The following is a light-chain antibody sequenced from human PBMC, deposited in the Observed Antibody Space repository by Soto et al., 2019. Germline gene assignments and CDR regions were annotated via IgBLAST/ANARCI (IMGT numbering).Light chain of an antibody. CDR3: QKYNRAPLT. Sequence: IQMTQSPSSLSASVGDTVTITCRASQDISNYLAWYQQKPGRVPKVLIYAASTLQSGVPSRFSAIGSGTYFTLTISSLQPEDVATYYCQKYNRAPLTFGGGTKVEIK. CDR2: AAS. J-gene: IGKJ4*01. V-gene: IGKV1-27*01. CDR1: QDISNY.